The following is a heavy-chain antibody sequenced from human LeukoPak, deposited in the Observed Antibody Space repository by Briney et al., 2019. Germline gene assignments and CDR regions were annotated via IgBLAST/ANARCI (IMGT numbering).Heavy chain of an antibody. D-gene: IGHD3-16*02. CDR3: ARDMGTYDYVWGTYRLKSDY. J-gene: IGHJ4*02. CDR1: GFTFSSYW. Sequence: GGSLRLSCAASGFTFSSYWMSWVRQAPGKGLEWVANIKQDGSEKYYVDAVKGRFTISRDNATNSLYLQMNSLRAEDTAVYYCARDMGTYDYVWGTYRLKSDYWGQGTLVTVSS. V-gene: IGHV3-7*01. CDR2: IKQDGSEK.